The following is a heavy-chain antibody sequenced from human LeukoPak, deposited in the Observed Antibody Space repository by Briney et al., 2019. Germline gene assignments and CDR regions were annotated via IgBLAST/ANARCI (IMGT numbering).Heavy chain of an antibody. J-gene: IGHJ4*02. CDR2: ISSSGGST. Sequence: QPGGSLRLSCAASGFTFSSYWMHWVRQAPGKGLEWVSAISSSGGSTYYADSVKGRFTISRDNSKNTLYLQMNSLRAEDTAVYYCAKDLGYSYGIPPDYWGQGTLVTVSS. CDR1: GFTFSSYW. V-gene: IGHV3-23*01. CDR3: AKDLGYSYGIPPDY. D-gene: IGHD5-18*01.